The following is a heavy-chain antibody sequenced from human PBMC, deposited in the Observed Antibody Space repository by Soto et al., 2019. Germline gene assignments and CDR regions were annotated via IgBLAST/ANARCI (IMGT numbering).Heavy chain of an antibody. D-gene: IGHD3-10*01. Sequence: KPGGSLRPSCAASGFTFSNAWMSWVRQAPGKGLEWVGRIKSKTDGGTTDYAAPVKGRFTISRDDSKNTLYLQMNSLKTEDTAVYYCTTGVHDVLLWSGEFSLDYWGQGTLVTVSS. J-gene: IGHJ4*02. V-gene: IGHV3-15*01. CDR1: GFTFSNAW. CDR2: IKSKTDGGTT. CDR3: TTGVHDVLLWSGEFSLDY.